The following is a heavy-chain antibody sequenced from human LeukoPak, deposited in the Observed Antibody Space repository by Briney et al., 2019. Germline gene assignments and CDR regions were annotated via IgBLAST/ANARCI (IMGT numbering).Heavy chain of an antibody. D-gene: IGHD2-2*01. V-gene: IGHV4-34*01. J-gene: IGHJ5*02. CDR1: GGSFSGYY. Sequence: KPSETLSLTCAVYGGSFSGYYWSWIRQPPGKGLEWIGEINHSGSTNYNPSLKSRVTISVDTSKNQFSLKLGSVTAADTAVYYCARGQEPDCSSTSCPNWFDPWGQGTLVTVSS. CDR2: INHSGST. CDR3: ARGQEPDCSSTSCPNWFDP.